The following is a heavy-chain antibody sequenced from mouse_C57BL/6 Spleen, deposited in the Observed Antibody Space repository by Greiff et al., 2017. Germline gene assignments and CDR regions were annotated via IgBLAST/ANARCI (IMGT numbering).Heavy chain of an antibody. J-gene: IGHJ4*01. Sequence: EVKLQESGPGLVKPSQSLSLTCSVTGYSITSGYYWNWIRQFPGNQLEWMGFISNDGSNNYNPSLKNRNPITHDTSNNQFFLKLKSVTTEDTATYYCAREFETAQALYAMDDWGQRTSVTVSS. V-gene: IGHV3-6*01. CDR1: GYSITSGYY. CDR3: AREFETAQALYAMDD. CDR2: ISNDGSN. D-gene: IGHD3-2*02.